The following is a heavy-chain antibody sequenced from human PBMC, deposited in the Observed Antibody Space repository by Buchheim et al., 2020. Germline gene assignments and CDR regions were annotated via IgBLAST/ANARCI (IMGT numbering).Heavy chain of an antibody. CDR1: GYTFTGYY. V-gene: IGHV1-2*04. J-gene: IGHJ4*02. D-gene: IGHD1-7*01. CDR3: ARGGRAGTGDY. CDR2: INPNSGGT. Sequence: QVQLVQSGAEVKKPGASVKVSCKASGYTFTGYYMHWVRQAPGQGLEWMGWINPNSGGTNYATKFQGWVTMTRDTSTSTASMELSRLRSDDTAVYYCARGGRAGTGDYWGQGTL.